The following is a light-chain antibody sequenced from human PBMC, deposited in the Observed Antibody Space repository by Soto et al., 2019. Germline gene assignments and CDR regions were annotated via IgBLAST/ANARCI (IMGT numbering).Light chain of an antibody. Sequence: QSVLTQPASVSGSPGQSITTSCTGTSSDIGRYNYVSWYQQHPGKVPKLIISEVRNRPSGVSDRFSGSKSGNSASLTISGLQAGDEADYYCSSYTSTSTQVFGSGTKVTVL. J-gene: IGLJ1*01. CDR1: SSDIGRYNY. V-gene: IGLV2-14*01. CDR3: SSYTSTSTQV. CDR2: EVR.